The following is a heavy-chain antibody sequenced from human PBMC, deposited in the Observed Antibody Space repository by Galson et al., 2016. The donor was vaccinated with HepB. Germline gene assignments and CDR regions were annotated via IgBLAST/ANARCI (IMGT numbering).Heavy chain of an antibody. Sequence: SVKVSCKASGYTFSNYGISWVRQAPGQGLEWMGWISPYTGKTNYAQKLQGRVTMTTDTSTSTAYMELRSLRPDDTAVYYCATKGATSIGLGFWGQGTLVTVSS. CDR3: ATKGATSIGLGF. CDR1: GYTFSNYG. CDR2: ISPYTGKT. V-gene: IGHV1-18*01. D-gene: IGHD4/OR15-4a*01. J-gene: IGHJ4*02.